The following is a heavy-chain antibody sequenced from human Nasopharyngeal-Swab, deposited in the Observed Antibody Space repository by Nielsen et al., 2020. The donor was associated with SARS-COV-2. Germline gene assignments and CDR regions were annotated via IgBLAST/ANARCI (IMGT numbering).Heavy chain of an antibody. CDR2: IKEDGSGK. CDR3: ARDTYCSGGSCYGYGMAV. J-gene: IGHJ6*02. Sequence: WIRQPPGKGLGWVANIKEDGSGKNYVDSVKGRFTISRDNAKNSLYLQMNSLRADDTAVYYCARDTYCSGGSCYGYGMAVWGQGTTVTVSS. V-gene: IGHV3-7*01. D-gene: IGHD2-15*01.